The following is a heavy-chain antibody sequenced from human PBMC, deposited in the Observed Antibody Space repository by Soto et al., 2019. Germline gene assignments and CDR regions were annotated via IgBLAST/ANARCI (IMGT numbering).Heavy chain of an antibody. CDR1: GGSISSSSYY. J-gene: IGHJ5*02. D-gene: IGHD1-7*01. CDR3: ARRSKLELRWVSWFDP. CDR2: IYYSGST. Sequence: PSETLSLTCTVSGGSISSSSYYWGWIRQPPGKGLEWIGSIYYSGSTYYNPSLKSRVTISVDTSKNQFSLKLSSVTAADTAVYYCARRSKLELRWVSWFDPWGQGTLVTVSS. V-gene: IGHV4-39*01.